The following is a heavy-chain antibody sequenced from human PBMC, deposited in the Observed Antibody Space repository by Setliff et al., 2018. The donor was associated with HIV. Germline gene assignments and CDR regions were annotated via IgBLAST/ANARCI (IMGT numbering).Heavy chain of an antibody. CDR1: GVSISYYH. V-gene: IGHV4-4*08. J-gene: IGHJ4*02. D-gene: IGHD3-10*01. Sequence: SETLSLTCTVSGVSISYYHWSWIRQPPGKGLEWIGSIYTSGSTYYNPSLKTRVTISVDGSKNHFSLKLKSVTAADTAVYYCARWHPPYGFWEEDYWGQGTLVTVSS. CDR3: ARWHPPYGFWEEDY. CDR2: IYTSGST.